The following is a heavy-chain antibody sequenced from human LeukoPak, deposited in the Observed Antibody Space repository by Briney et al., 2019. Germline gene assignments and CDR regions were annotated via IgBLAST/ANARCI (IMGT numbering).Heavy chain of an antibody. CDR1: GFTFSNAW. Sequence: GSLRLSCAPSGFTFSNAWMSCVRQAPGKGREWVGEINQSGSTNYSPSLKSRVTISVDTSRNQFSLKLSSVTAADTAVFYCARGWGPGGGYYYDAFDIWGQGTMVTVSS. CDR3: ARGWGPGGGYYYDAFDI. J-gene: IGHJ3*02. V-gene: IGHV4-34*01. CDR2: INQSGST. D-gene: IGHD3-22*01.